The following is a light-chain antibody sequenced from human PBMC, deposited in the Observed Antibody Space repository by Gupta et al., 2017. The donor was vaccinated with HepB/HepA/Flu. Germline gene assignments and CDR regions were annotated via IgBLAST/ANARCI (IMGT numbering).Light chain of an antibody. CDR3: QQRSNWPLT. CDR2: DAS. Sequence: IVLTQSPATLSLSPGGRATLSCRASQSVDSYLAWYQQKPGQAPRLLIYDASNRATGIPARFSGSGSGTDFTLTISSLEPEDFAVYYCQQRSNWPLTFGGGTKVEIK. V-gene: IGKV3-11*01. CDR1: QSVDSY. J-gene: IGKJ4*01.